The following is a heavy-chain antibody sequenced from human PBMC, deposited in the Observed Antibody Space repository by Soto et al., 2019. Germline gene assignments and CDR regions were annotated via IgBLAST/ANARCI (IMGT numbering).Heavy chain of an antibody. J-gene: IGHJ5*02. D-gene: IGHD6-13*01. CDR3: AGEGAAAGNWFDP. V-gene: IGHV3-21*01. CDR1: GFTFSSYS. Sequence: GGSLRLSCATSGFTFSSYSMNWVRQAPGKGLEWVSSISSSSSYIYYADSVKGRFTISRDNAKNSLYLQMSSLRAEDTAVYYCAGEGAAAGNWFDPWGQGTLVTVSS. CDR2: ISSSSSYI.